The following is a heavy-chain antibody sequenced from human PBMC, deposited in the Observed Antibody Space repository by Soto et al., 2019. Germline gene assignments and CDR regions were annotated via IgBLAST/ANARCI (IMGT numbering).Heavy chain of an antibody. CDR2: IYYSGST. CDR1: GGSISSGGYY. D-gene: IGHD4-17*01. CDR3: ASRLSVTLIDY. Sequence: QVQLQESGTGLVKPSQTLSLTCTVSGGSISSGGYYWTWIRQYPGKGLEWIGYIYYSGSTFYNPSIKSRVSISVDTSKTQFSLTLSSVTAADPAVYHCASRLSVTLIDYWGHGT. V-gene: IGHV4-31*03. J-gene: IGHJ4*01.